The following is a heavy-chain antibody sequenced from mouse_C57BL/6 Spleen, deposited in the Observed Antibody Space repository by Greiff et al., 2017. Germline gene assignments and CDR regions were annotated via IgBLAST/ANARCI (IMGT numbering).Heavy chain of an antibody. CDR3: ARDGDGKGYFDV. D-gene: IGHD1-1*01. J-gene: IGHJ1*03. CDR2: ISYDGSN. V-gene: IGHV3-6*01. Sequence: EVHLVESGPGLVKPSQSLSLTCSVTGYSITSGYYWNWIRQFPGNKLEWMGYISYDGSNNYNPSLKNRISITRDTSKNQFFLKLNSVTTEDTATYYCARDGDGKGYFDVWGTGTTVTVSS. CDR1: GYSITSGYY.